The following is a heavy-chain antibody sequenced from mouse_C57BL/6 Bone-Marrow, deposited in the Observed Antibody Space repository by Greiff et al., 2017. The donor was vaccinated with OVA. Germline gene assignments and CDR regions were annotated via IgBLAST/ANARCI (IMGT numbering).Heavy chain of an antibody. CDR1: GYTFTDYY. V-gene: IGHV1-19*01. CDR2: INPYNGGT. Sequence: EVHLVESGPVLVKPGASVKMSCKASGYTFTDYYMNWVKQSHGKSLEWIGVINPYNGGTSYNQKFKGKATLTVDKSSSTAYMELNSLTSEDSAVYYCARWYFDVWGTGTTVTVSS. J-gene: IGHJ1*03. CDR3: ARWYFDV.